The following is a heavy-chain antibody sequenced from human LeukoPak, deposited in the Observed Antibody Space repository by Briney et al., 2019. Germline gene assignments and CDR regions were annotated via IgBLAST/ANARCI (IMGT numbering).Heavy chain of an antibody. Sequence: GRSLRLSCAASGFTFSSYGMHWVRQAPGKGLEWVAVIWYDGSNKYYADSVKGRFTISRDNSKNTLYLQMNSLRAEDTAVYYCAKDTGTPSWFDPWGQGTLVTVSS. J-gene: IGHJ5*02. D-gene: IGHD1-1*01. V-gene: IGHV3-33*06. CDR2: IWYDGSNK. CDR3: AKDTGTPSWFDP. CDR1: GFTFSSYG.